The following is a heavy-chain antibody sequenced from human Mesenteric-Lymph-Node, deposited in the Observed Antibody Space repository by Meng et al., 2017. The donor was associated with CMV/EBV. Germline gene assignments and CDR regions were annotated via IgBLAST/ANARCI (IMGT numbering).Heavy chain of an antibody. D-gene: IGHD3-9*01. CDR1: GFTFSSYA. CDR2: IYSGGST. Sequence: GGSLRLSCAASGFTFSSYAMSWVRQAPGKGLEWVSVIYSGGSTYYADSVKGRFTISRDNSKNTLYLQMNSLRAEDTAVYYCARVYLTHYYGMDVWGQGTTVTVSS. V-gene: IGHV3-66*02. CDR3: ARVYLTHYYGMDV. J-gene: IGHJ6*02.